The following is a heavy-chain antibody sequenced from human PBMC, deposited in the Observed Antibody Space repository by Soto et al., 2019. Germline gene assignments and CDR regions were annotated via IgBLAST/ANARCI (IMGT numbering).Heavy chain of an antibody. J-gene: IGHJ4*02. V-gene: IGHV3-30-3*01. CDR3: ARDAVAMDY. Sequence: GGSLRLSCAASEFTISSYAMHWVRQAPGKGLEWVAVISYDGSSKYNTDSVKGPFTISRDNSKNTVYLQMHSLTVDDTAVYYCARDAVAMDYWGQGTLVTVSS. D-gene: IGHD6-19*01. CDR1: EFTISSYA. CDR2: ISYDGSSK.